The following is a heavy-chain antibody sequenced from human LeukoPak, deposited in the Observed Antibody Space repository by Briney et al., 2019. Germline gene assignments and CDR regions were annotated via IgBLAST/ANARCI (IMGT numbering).Heavy chain of an antibody. J-gene: IGHJ4*02. D-gene: IGHD6-19*01. V-gene: IGHV3-30*02. CDR2: IRYDGSNE. CDR1: GFTFSNFG. CDR3: AREHSSGYWSNNYFDY. Sequence: GGSLRLSCAASGFTFSNFGMHWVRQAPGKGLEWVAFIRYDGSNEYYADSVKGRFTISRDNSKNTLYLQMNSLRADDTALYYCAREHSSGYWSNNYFDYWGQGTLVTVSS.